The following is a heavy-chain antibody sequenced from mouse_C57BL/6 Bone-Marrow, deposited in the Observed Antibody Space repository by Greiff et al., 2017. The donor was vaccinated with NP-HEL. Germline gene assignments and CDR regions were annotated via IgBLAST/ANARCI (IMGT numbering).Heavy chain of an antibody. V-gene: IGHV7-3*01. CDR2: IRNKANGYTT. CDR3: ARPRYDVSMDY. J-gene: IGHJ4*01. Sequence: EVQRVESGGGLVQPGGSLSLSCAASGFTFTDYYMSWVRQPPGKALEWLGFIRNKANGYTTEYSASVKGRFTISRDNSQSVLYLQMNALGAEDRATYYCARPRYDVSMDYWGQGTSGTVSS. CDR1: GFTFTDYY. D-gene: IGHD2-3*01.